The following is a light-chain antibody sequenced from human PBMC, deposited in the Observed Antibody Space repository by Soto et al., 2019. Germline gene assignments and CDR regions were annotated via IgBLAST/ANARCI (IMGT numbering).Light chain of an antibody. CDR1: SSDVGAYNY. CDR3: SSYAGSNTYV. V-gene: IGLV2-8*01. J-gene: IGLJ1*01. CDR2: EVS. Sequence: QSALTQPPSASGSPGQSVTISCTGTSSDVGAYNYFSWYQQHPGKGPKLLIYEVSKRPSGVPDRFSRSKSGKTASLTVSWLQAEDETDYYCSSYAGSNTYVFGTGTKVTVL.